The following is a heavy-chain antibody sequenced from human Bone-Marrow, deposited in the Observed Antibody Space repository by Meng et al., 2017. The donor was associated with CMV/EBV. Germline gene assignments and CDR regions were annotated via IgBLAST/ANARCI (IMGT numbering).Heavy chain of an antibody. D-gene: IGHD2-2*01. V-gene: IGHV4-34*01. CDR3: ERGIQGSSVFDY. CDR1: GGAFSSDY. Sequence: LTCAGDGGAFSSDYWSWKRKHAGKGLEWSEEINNSGSTNYNPSLKSRVTISVDTSKNQFSMKLSSVTAADTAVYYCERGIQGSSVFDYWGQGTLVTVSS. CDR2: INNSGST. J-gene: IGHJ4*02.